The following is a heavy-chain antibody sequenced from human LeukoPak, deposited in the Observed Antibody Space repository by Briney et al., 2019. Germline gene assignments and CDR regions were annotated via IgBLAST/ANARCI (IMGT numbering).Heavy chain of an antibody. Sequence: SETLSLTCTVSGGSISSSSYYWGWIRQPAGKGLEWIGSIYYSGSTYYNPSLKSRVTISVDTSKNQFSLKLSSVTAADTAVYYCARQGNIVLWFGELGNSFDYWGQGTLVTVSS. CDR2: IYYSGST. CDR1: GGSISSSSYY. CDR3: ARQGNIVLWFGELGNSFDY. D-gene: IGHD3-10*01. J-gene: IGHJ4*02. V-gene: IGHV4-39*01.